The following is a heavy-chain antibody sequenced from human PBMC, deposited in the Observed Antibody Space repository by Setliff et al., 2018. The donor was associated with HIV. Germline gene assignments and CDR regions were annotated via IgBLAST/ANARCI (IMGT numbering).Heavy chain of an antibody. J-gene: IGHJ5*02. CDR2: INPTGGKT. D-gene: IGHD3-3*01. V-gene: IGHV1-46*01. CDR3: AREGDPFGAAAYNWFDP. CDR1: GYTFTSYY. Sequence: EASVKVSCKASGYTFTSYYIYWVRQAPGQGLEWMGIINPTGGKTNYAQKFQGRVTMTRDTSTSTVYMELSSLRSEDTAVYYCAREGDPFGAAAYNWFDPWGQGTRVTVSS.